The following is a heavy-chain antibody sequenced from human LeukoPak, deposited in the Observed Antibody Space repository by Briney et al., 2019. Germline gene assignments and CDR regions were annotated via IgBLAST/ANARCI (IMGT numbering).Heavy chain of an antibody. CDR1: GFTFSSYS. CDR3: ARAKDSSGPTLEYFDL. Sequence: GGSLRLSGAASGFTFSSYSMNWVRQAPGKGLEWVSSISSSSSYIYYADSVKGRFTISRDNAKNSLYLQMNSLRAEDTAVYYCARAKDSSGPTLEYFDLWGRGTLVTVSS. D-gene: IGHD3-22*01. V-gene: IGHV3-21*01. CDR2: ISSSSSYI. J-gene: IGHJ2*01.